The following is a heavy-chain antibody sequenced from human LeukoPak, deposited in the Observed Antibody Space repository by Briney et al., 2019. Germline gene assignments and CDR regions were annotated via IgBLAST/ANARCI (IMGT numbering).Heavy chain of an antibody. J-gene: IGHJ3*02. Sequence: SETLSLTCTVSSGSISSYYWSWIRQPPGKGLEWIGYIYYSGSTNYNPSLKSRVTISVDTSKNQFSLKLSSVTAADTAVYYCARDLTKSGLGAFDIWGQGTMVTVSS. D-gene: IGHD3-22*01. V-gene: IGHV4-59*01. CDR2: IYYSGST. CDR1: SGSISSYY. CDR3: ARDLTKSGLGAFDI.